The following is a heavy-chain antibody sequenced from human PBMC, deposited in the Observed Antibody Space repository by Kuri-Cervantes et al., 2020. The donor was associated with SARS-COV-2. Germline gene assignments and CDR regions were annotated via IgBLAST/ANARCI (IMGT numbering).Heavy chain of an antibody. CDR2: INHSGST. J-gene: IGHJ4*02. D-gene: IGHD3-10*02. Sequence: SETLSLTCAVYGGSFSGYYWSWIRQPPGKGLEWIGEINHSGSTNYNPSLKSRVTISVDTSKNQFSLKLSSVTAADPAVYYCARGGYGGRCGDYYVRGVHFDYWGQGTLVTVSS. V-gene: IGHV4-34*01. CDR3: ARGGYGGRCGDYYVRGVHFDY. CDR1: GGSFSGYY.